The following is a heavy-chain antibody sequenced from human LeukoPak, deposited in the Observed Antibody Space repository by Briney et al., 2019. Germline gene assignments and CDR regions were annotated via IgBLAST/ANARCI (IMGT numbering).Heavy chain of an antibody. CDR1: GGSISSYY. CDR3: ARVSSSSWSSRFYYFDY. Sequence: PSETLSLTCTVSGGSISSYYWSWIRQPPGKGLEWIGYIYYSWSTNYNPSLKSRVTISVDTSKNQFSLKLSSVTAADTAMYYCARVSSSSWSSRFYYFDYWGQGTLVTVSS. J-gene: IGHJ4*02. CDR2: IYYSWST. V-gene: IGHV4-59*01. D-gene: IGHD6-13*01.